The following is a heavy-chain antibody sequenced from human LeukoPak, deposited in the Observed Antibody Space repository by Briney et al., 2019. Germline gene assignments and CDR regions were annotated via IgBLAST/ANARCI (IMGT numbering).Heavy chain of an antibody. J-gene: IGHJ4*02. CDR1: GFTFTSYA. Sequence: GGSLRLSCAASGFTFTSYAMNWVRQAPGKGLEWVSAISGSGGSTYSADSLKGRFTISRDNSKNTLYLQMNSLRVEDTAVYYCAKGARSSGSSYFDYWGQGTLVTVPS. CDR3: AKGARSSGSSYFDY. CDR2: ISGSGGST. V-gene: IGHV3-23*01. D-gene: IGHD3-10*01.